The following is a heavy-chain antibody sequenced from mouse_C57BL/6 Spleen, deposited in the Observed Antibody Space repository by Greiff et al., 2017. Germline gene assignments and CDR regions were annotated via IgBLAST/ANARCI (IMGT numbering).Heavy chain of an antibody. CDR2: INYDGSST. D-gene: IGHD4-1*01. J-gene: IGHJ3*01. CDR1: GFTFSDYY. CDR3: ASLGKDWLAY. V-gene: IGHV5-16*01. Sequence: EVKLVESEGGLVQPGSSMKLSCTASGFTFSDYYMAWVRQVPEKGLEWVANINYDGSSTYYLDSLKSRFIISRDNEKNILYLQVGSLKSEDTATYYCASLGKDWLAYWGQGTLVTVSA.